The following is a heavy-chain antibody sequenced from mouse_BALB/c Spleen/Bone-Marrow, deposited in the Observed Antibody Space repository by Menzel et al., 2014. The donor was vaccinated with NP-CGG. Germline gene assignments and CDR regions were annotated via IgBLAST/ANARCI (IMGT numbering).Heavy chain of an antibody. J-gene: IGHJ4*01. CDR2: IDPANGNT. CDR1: GFNIKDTY. Sequence: VTLKVCGAELVKPGASVKLSCTASGFNIKDTYMHWVKQRPEQGLEWTGRIDPANGNTKYDPKFQGKATITADTSSNTAYLQLSSLTSEDTAVYYCARWEYYAMDYWGQGTSVTVSS. D-gene: IGHD4-1*01. V-gene: IGHV14-3*02. CDR3: ARWEYYAMDY.